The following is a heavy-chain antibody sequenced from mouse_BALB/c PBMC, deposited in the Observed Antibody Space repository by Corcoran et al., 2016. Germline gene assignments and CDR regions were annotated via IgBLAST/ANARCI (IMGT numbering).Heavy chain of an antibody. J-gene: IGHJ4*01. D-gene: IGHD2-12*01. CDR1: GYSFTGYT. Sequence: EVQLQQSGPELVKPGASMKISCKASGYSFTGYTMNWVKQSHGKNLEWTGLINPYNGGTSYNQKFKGKATLTVDKSSSTAYMELLRLTSEDSAVYYGARNNYDDAMDYWGQGTSVTVSS. CDR2: INPYNGGT. CDR3: ARNNYDDAMDY. V-gene: IGHV1-18*01.